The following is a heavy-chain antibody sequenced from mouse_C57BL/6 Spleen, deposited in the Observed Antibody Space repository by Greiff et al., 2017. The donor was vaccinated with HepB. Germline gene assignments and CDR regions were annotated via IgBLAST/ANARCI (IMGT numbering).Heavy chain of an antibody. CDR3: ARGEGLWDYGNPFDY. CDR2: IHPNSGST. CDR1: GYTFTSYW. Sequence: QVQLQQPGAELVKPGASVKLSCKASGYTFTSYWMHWVKQRPGQGLEWIGMIHPNSGSTNYNEKFKSKATLTVEKSSSTAYMQRSSLTSEDSAVYYCARGEGLWDYGNPFDYWGQGTTLTVSS. J-gene: IGHJ2*01. V-gene: IGHV1-64*01. D-gene: IGHD2-1*01.